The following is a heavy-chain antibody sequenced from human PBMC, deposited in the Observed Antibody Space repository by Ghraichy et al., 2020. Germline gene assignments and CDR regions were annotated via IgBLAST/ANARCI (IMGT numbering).Heavy chain of an antibody. J-gene: IGHJ4*02. Sequence: LSLTCAASGFTFSNAWMSWVRQAPGKGLEWVGRIKSKTDGGTIDYAAPVKGRFTISRDDSKNTLYLQMNSLKTEDTAVYYCTAQADELRFLVELSIDYWGQGTQVTVSS. CDR2: IKSKTDGGTI. D-gene: IGHD3-3*01. V-gene: IGHV3-15*01. CDR3: TAQADELRFLVELSIDY. CDR1: GFTFSNAW.